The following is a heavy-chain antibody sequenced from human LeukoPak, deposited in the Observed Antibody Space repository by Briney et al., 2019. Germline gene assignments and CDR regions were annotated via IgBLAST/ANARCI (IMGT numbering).Heavy chain of an antibody. J-gene: IGHJ4*02. CDR3: ARGDDYGDSGWLTPVEY. CDR2: IYYSGST. V-gene: IGHV4-59*01. CDR1: GGSISSYC. D-gene: IGHD4-17*01. Sequence: SETLSLTCTVSGGSISSYCWSWIRQPPGKGLEWIGYIYYSGSTNYNPSLKSRVTISVDTSKNQFSLKLSSVTAADTAVYYCARGDDYGDSGWLTPVEYWGQGTVVTVSS.